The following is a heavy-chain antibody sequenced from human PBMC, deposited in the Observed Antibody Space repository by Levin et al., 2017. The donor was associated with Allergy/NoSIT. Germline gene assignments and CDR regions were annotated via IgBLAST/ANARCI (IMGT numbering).Heavy chain of an antibody. Sequence: GESLKISCKASGYTFTSYAMHWVRQAPGQRLEWMGWINAGNGNTKYSQKFQGRVTITRDTSASTAYMELSSLRSEDTAVYYCARASYPVGHFDYWGQGTLVTVSS. J-gene: IGHJ4*02. CDR2: INAGNGNT. CDR1: GYTFTSYA. CDR3: ARASYPVGHFDY. D-gene: IGHD1-26*01. V-gene: IGHV1-3*01.